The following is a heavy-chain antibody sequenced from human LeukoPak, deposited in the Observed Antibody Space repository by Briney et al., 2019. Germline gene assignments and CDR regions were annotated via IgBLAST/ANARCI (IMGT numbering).Heavy chain of an antibody. CDR3: ARASMVLYYFDY. D-gene: IGHD2/OR15-2a*01. Sequence: GGSLRLSCAASGFTFSSYAMHWVRQAPGKGLEWVAVISYDGSNKYYADSVKGRFTISRDNSKNTLYLQMNSLGAEDTAVYYCARASMVLYYFDYWGQGTLVTVSS. CDR2: ISYDGSNK. J-gene: IGHJ4*02. CDR1: GFTFSSYA. V-gene: IGHV3-30*04.